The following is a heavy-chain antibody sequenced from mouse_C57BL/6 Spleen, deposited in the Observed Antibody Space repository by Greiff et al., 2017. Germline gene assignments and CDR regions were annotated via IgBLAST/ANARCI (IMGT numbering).Heavy chain of an antibody. J-gene: IGHJ4*01. D-gene: IGHD2-5*01. CDR2: IHPNSGSP. V-gene: IGHV1-64*01. CDR1: GYTLNRSF. Sequence: ASGYTLNRSFLPPVKQRPGPFLEWIGMIHPNSGSPHSHAPFKSKATLTVDKSSSTAYMQLSSLTSEDSAVYYWWSNYGYARCYWGQGTSVRGSS. CDR3: WSNYGYARCY.